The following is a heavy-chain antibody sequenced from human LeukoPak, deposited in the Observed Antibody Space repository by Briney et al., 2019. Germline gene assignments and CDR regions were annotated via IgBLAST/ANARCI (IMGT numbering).Heavy chain of an antibody. Sequence: GSLRLSCTVSGFTVSSNSMSWVRQAPGKGLEWVSFIYSDNAHYSDSVKGRFTISRDNAKNSLYLQMNSLRAEDTAVYYCARDGREPYYYDSSGSDDAFDIWGQGTMVAVSS. D-gene: IGHD3-22*01. CDR2: IYSDNA. CDR1: GFTVSSNS. CDR3: ARDGREPYYYDSSGSDDAFDI. J-gene: IGHJ3*02. V-gene: IGHV3-53*01.